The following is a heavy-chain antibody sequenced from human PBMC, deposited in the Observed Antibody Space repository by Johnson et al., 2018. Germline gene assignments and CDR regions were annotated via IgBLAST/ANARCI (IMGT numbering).Heavy chain of an antibody. CDR1: GFTFSNAW. CDR2: IKSKTDGGTT. CDR3: TAGGRRDGYQDYYYYYMDV. V-gene: IGHV3-15*07. D-gene: IGHD5-24*01. J-gene: IGHJ6*03. Sequence: VQLVESGGGLVKPGGSLRLSCAASGFTFSNAWMNWVRQAPGKGLEWVGRIKSKTDGGTTDYAAPVKGRFTISRDDSKNTLYLQMNSLKTEDTAVDYCTAGGRRDGYQDYYYYYMDVWGKGTTVTVSS.